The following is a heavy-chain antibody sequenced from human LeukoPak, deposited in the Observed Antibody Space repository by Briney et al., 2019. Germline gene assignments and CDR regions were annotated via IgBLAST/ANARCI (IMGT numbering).Heavy chain of an antibody. CDR3: AKDPQDSSGYFPVGTFDY. Sequence: GGSLRLSCAASAFTFSSYAVSWVRQAPGKGLEWVSSISGSGGSTYYADSVKGRFTITRDNSKNTVYLQMNSLRAEDTAVYYCAKDPQDSSGYFPVGTFDYWGQGTLVTVSS. V-gene: IGHV3-23*01. J-gene: IGHJ4*02. CDR2: ISGSGGST. CDR1: AFTFSSYA. D-gene: IGHD3-22*01.